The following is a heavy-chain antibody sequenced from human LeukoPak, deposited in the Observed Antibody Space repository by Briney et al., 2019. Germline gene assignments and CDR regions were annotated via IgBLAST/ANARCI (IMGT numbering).Heavy chain of an antibody. CDR2: INQDGSEK. CDR1: GFTFSSYW. D-gene: IGHD2-15*01. CDR3: AEAPVTSCSGVYCYPFDY. V-gene: IGHV3-7*03. J-gene: IGHJ4*02. Sequence: PGGSLRLSCVASGFTFSSYWMSWVRQAPGKGLEWVANINQDGSEKYDVDSAKGRFTISRDNAKNSLYLQMNSLRAEDAAVYYCAEAPVTSCSGVYCYPFDYWGQGTLVTVSS.